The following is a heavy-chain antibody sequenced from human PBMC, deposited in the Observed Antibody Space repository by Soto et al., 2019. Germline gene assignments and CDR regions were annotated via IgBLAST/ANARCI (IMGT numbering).Heavy chain of an antibody. J-gene: IGHJ3*01. CDR2: IKGDVGSM. V-gene: IGHV3-74*01. CDR3: ARGIPGHYGFDV. D-gene: IGHD3-10*01. Sequence: EVQLVESGGGLVQAGESLRLSCEASGFTFSNYWMHWVRQVPGKGLVWVSRIKGDVGSMNYADSVKGRFTISRDNAKNTVFLQMDSLRAEDTAVYYCARGIPGHYGFDVWGQGTMVTVSS. CDR1: GFTFSNYW.